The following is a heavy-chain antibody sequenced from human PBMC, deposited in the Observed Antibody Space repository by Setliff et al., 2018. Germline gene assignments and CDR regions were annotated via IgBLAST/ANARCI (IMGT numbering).Heavy chain of an antibody. CDR2: INNYNFNT. D-gene: IGHD2-8*01. V-gene: IGHV1-18*01. J-gene: IGHJ4*02. CDR1: GFTSTDYG. Sequence: ASVKVSCKSSGFTSTDYGITWVRQVPGQGLEWMGWINNYNFNTQYAQKFQDRVTLTTHTSTNMGYLELRDLRSDDTAVYYCLRLVRYCTKIACQATSGDEVWGLGTLVTVSS. CDR3: LRLVRYCTKIACQATSGDEV.